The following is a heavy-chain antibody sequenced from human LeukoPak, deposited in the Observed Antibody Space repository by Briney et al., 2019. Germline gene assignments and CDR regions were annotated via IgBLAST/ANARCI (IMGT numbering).Heavy chain of an antibody. Sequence: PSETLSLTCTVSGGSISSSSYYWGWIRQPPGKGLEWIGTIYYSGSSSYNTSLKSRVTISVDTSKNQFSLKLSSVTAADTAVYYCARRGGTVTSPFDYWGQGTLVTVSS. CDR3: ARRGGTVTSPFDY. J-gene: IGHJ4*02. D-gene: IGHD4-17*01. V-gene: IGHV4-39*01. CDR1: GGSISSSSYY. CDR2: IYYSGSS.